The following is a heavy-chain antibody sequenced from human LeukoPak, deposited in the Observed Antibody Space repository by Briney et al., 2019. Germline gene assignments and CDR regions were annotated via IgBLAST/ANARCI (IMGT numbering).Heavy chain of an antibody. CDR1: GYTFTDYY. Sequence: ASVKVSCKASGYTFTDYYMHWVRQAPGQGPEWMGWINPNSGGTNYAQKFQGRVTMTRDTSISTAYMELSRLRSDDTAVYYCARDPSGRGTYWFDPWGQGTLVTVSS. J-gene: IGHJ5*02. CDR2: INPNSGGT. D-gene: IGHD3-10*01. CDR3: ARDPSGRGTYWFDP. V-gene: IGHV1-2*02.